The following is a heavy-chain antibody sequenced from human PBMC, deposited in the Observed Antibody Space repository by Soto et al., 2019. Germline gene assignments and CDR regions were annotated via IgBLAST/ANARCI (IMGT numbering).Heavy chain of an antibody. V-gene: IGHV2-5*02. CDR3: VHTLVGGSSWYWFDP. D-gene: IGHD2-15*01. CDR1: GFSLSTSGVG. J-gene: IGHJ5*02. Sequence: QITLKESGPTLVKPTQTLTLTCTFSGFSLSTSGVGVGWIRQPPGKALEWLALIYWDDDKRYSPSLKSRLTITKDTSKNQVGLRMTNMDPVDTATYYCVHTLVGGSSWYWFDPWGHGTLVTVSS. CDR2: IYWDDDK.